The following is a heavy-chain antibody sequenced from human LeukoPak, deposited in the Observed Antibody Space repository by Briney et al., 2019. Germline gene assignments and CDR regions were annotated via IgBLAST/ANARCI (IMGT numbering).Heavy chain of an antibody. D-gene: IGHD3-10*01. CDR2: ISGSGAST. Sequence: GGSLRLSCAASGFTFSTYEMNWVRQAPGKGLEWVSAISGSGASTCYAISVHGPFTITRDNSKNMLFLQMNILTSEGTAVYSCSRCNFGESESPFFYFYFGMDVWGQGTTVTVSS. CDR3: SRCNFGESESPFFYFYFGMDV. V-gene: IGHV3-23*01. CDR1: GFTFSTYE. J-gene: IGHJ6*02.